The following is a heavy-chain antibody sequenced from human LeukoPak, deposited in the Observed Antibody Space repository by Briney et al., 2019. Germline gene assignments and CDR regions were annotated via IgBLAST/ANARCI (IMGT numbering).Heavy chain of an antibody. D-gene: IGHD2-2*01. V-gene: IGHV4-4*09. CDR1: GGSISSYY. J-gene: IGHJ4*02. CDR3: ARSRAVYCSSTSCYEFDY. Sequence: LETLSLTCTVSGGSISSYYWSWIRQPPGKGLEWIGYIYTSGSTNYNPSLKSRVTISVDTSKNQFSLKLSSVTAADTAVYYCARSRAVYCSSTSCYEFDYWGQGTLVTVSS. CDR2: IYTSGST.